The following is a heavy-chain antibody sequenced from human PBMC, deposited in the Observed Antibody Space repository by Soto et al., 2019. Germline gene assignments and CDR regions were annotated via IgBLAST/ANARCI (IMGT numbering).Heavy chain of an antibody. J-gene: IGHJ4*02. D-gene: IGHD4-4*01. Sequence: GGSLRLSCAVSGSIFSSYGMHWVRQAPGKGLEWVAVTSYDGRNNNYADSVRGRFTISRDNSKSTLYLQMNSLRPEDTAVYYCARDRMTTLDYWGQGTLVTVSS. CDR3: ARDRMTTLDY. CDR2: TSYDGRNN. V-gene: IGHV3-30*03. CDR1: GSIFSSYG.